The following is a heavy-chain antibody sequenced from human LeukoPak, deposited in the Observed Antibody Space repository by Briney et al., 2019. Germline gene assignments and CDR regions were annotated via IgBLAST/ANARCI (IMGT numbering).Heavy chain of an antibody. Sequence: PSETLSLTCTVSGDSISNYYWSWIRQPPGKGLEWIGYIYYSGGTNYNPSLKSRVTISVDTSKNQFSLKLSSVTAADTAVYYCAREGHYGSGSNWFDPWGQGTLVTVSS. CDR3: AREGHYGSGSNWFDP. V-gene: IGHV4-59*01. D-gene: IGHD3-10*01. CDR1: GDSISNYY. CDR2: IYYSGGT. J-gene: IGHJ5*02.